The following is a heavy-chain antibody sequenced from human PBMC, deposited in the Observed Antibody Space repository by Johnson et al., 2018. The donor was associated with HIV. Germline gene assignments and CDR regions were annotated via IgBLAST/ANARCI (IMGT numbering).Heavy chain of an antibody. V-gene: IGHV3-23*04. Sequence: VQLVESGGGLVQPGGSLRLSCAASGFTFSTYPMTWVRQAPTKGLEWVSAISGFDSSTYYADSVKGRFSISRDNSKNTLSLQMNSLTAEDTAIYYCARGSLTDDSFADWGQGTMVLVSS. CDR3: ARGSLTDDSFAD. CDR2: ISGFDSST. CDR1: GFTFSTYP. D-gene: IGHD2-8*01. J-gene: IGHJ3*01.